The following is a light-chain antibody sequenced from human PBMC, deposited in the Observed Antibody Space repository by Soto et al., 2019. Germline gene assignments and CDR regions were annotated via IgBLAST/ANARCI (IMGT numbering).Light chain of an antibody. CDR3: QQSFSSSPFT. CDR1: QNIENY. V-gene: IGKV1-39*01. CDR2: VAS. J-gene: IGKJ5*01. Sequence: DIQMTQSPSSLSASLGDTVTISCRASQNIENYLHWYQQKAGKAPEVLLYVASVLKDGVSTRFSGSGYRTDVTLTITNLQPEDFAMYYYQQSFSSSPFTFGQGTRVDIK.